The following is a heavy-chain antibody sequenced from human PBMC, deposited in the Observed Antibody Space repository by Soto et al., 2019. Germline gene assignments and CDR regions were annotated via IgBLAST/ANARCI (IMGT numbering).Heavy chain of an antibody. CDR2: IYYSGST. D-gene: IGHD1-26*01. Sequence: QVQLQESGPGLVKPSETLSLTCTVSGGSISSYYWSWLRQPPGKGLEWIGYIYYSGSTNYNPSLKSRVTSAADTSKNQASLKLSSVSAADTAVYYCARWGRMGAATDGYFDLWGRGTLVTVSS. V-gene: IGHV4-59*01. CDR1: GGSISSYY. J-gene: IGHJ2*01. CDR3: ARWGRMGAATDGYFDL.